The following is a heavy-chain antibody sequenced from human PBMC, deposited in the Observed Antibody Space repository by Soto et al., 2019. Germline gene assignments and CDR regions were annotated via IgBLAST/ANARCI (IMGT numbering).Heavy chain of an antibody. V-gene: IGHV3-30*18. CDR2: ISYDGTKT. Sequence: QVQLVESGGGVVQPGRSLRVSCAASGFTFSIYAMHWVRQAPGTGLEWVAVISYDGTKTYYADSVKGRFTISRDNSKNTVYLQMNSLRDEDTAVYYGAKDRGARRQWLIDPFDDWGQGTLVTVSP. J-gene: IGHJ4*02. CDR1: GFTFSIYA. CDR3: AKDRGARRQWLIDPFDD. D-gene: IGHD6-19*01.